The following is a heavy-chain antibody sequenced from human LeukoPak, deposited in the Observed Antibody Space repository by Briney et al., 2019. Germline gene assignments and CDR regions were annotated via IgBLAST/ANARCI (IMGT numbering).Heavy chain of an antibody. CDR2: IIPIFGTA. CDR1: GGTFSSYA. CDR3: ARATQRDVLLWFGESWFDP. J-gene: IGHJ5*02. V-gene: IGHV1-69*13. Sequence: SVKVSFKASGGTFSSYAISWVRQAPGQGLEWMGGIIPIFGTANYAQKFQGRVTITADESTSTAYMELSSLRSEDTAVYYCARATQRDVLLWFGESWFDPWGQGTLVTVSS. D-gene: IGHD3-10*01.